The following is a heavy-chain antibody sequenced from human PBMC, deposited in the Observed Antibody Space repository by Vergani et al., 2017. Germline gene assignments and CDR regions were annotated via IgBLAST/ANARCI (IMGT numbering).Heavy chain of an antibody. J-gene: IGHJ6*02. CDR2: ISYDGSNK. CDR3: ARAGMGTMIVVVITKNYYYGMDV. V-gene: IGHV3-30-3*01. CDR1: GFTFSSYA. D-gene: IGHD3-22*01. Sequence: VQLVESGGGVVQPGRSLRLSCAASGFTFSSYAMHWVRQAPGKGLEWVAVISYDGSNKYYADSVKGRFTISRDNSKNTLYLQMNSLRAEDTAVYYCARAGMGTMIVVVITKNYYYGMDVWGQGP.